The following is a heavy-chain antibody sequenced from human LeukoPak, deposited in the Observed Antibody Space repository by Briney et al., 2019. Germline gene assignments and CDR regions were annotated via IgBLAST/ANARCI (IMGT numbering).Heavy chain of an antibody. CDR2: IYYSGST. CDR1: GGSISSSSYY. V-gene: IGHV4-39*01. J-gene: IGHJ4*02. D-gene: IGHD6-6*01. CDR3: ASLGYDPSSSSPYAFDY. Sequence: PSETLSLTCTVSGGSISSSSYYWGWIRQPPGKGLEWIGSIYYSGSTYYNPSLKSRVTISVDTSKNQFSLKLSSVTAADTAVYYYASLGYDPSSSSPYAFDYWGQGTLVTVSS.